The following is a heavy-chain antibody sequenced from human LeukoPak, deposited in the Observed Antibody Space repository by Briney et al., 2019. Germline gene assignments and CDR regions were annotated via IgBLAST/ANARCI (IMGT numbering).Heavy chain of an antibody. CDR2: INHSGST. CDR3: ARGGMTIFGVVIGRAFDY. CDR1: GGSFSGYY. Sequence: SETLSLTCAVYGGSFSGYYWSWIRQPPGKGLEWIGEINHSGSTNYNPSLKSRVTISVDTSKNQFSLKLSSVTAADTAVYYCARGGMTIFGVVIGRAFDYWGQGTLVAVSS. V-gene: IGHV4-34*01. J-gene: IGHJ4*02. D-gene: IGHD3-3*01.